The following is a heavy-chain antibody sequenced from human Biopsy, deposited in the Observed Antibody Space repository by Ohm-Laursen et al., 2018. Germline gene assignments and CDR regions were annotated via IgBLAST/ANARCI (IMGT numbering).Heavy chain of an antibody. J-gene: IGHJ4*02. CDR3: AREAIGYQLPCDD. CDR1: GYTLTALS. Sequence: SVKVSCKVSGYTLTALSMHWVRQAPGSGLELMGWIIPILRTTTYAPKFQGRVTFTADKSSSTAYLELSSLTSEDTAMFYCAREAIGYQLPCDDWGQGTLVTVSS. CDR2: IIPILRTT. D-gene: IGHD2-15*01. V-gene: IGHV1-69*08.